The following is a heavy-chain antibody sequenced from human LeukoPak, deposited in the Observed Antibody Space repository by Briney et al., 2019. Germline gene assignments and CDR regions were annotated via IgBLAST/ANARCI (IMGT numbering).Heavy chain of an antibody. CDR2: ISSSGSTI. CDR1: GFTFSSCE. J-gene: IGHJ4*02. V-gene: IGHV3-48*03. CDR3: AKDLTGYYDILTGYYNPGPFDY. Sequence: GGSLRLSCAASGFTFSSCEMNWVRQAPGKGLEWVSYISSSGSTIYYADSVKGRFTISRDNAKNSLYLQMNSLRAEDTAVYYCAKDLTGYYDILTGYYNPGPFDYWGQGTLITVSS. D-gene: IGHD3-9*01.